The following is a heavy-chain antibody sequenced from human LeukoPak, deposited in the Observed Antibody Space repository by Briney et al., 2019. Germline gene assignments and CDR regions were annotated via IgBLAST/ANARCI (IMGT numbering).Heavy chain of an antibody. V-gene: IGHV3-7*01. D-gene: IGHD4-17*01. CDR2: INQDGSEK. CDR3: ARDCSAVTTERFGN. J-gene: IGHJ1*01. CDR1: GFTFSSFW. Sequence: GGSLRLSCAASGFTFSSFWMIWVRQAPGKGLEWLAIINQDGSEKNYVDSVKGRFTISRDNAKNSLDLQMNSLRAEDTAVYYCARDCSAVTTERFGNWGQGSLVTVSS.